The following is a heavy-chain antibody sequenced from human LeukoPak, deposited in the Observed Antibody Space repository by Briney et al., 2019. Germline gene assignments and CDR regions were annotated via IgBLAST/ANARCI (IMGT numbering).Heavy chain of an antibody. CDR3: ARTTIFGVVRLPDAFDI. J-gene: IGHJ3*02. D-gene: IGHD3-3*01. Sequence: GESLKISCKGSGYSFTSYWIGWVRPMPGKGLEWMGIIYPGDSDTRYSPSFQGQVTISADKSISTAYLQWSSLKASDTAMYYCARTTIFGVVRLPDAFDIWGQGTMVTVSS. CDR1: GYSFTSYW. CDR2: IYPGDSDT. V-gene: IGHV5-51*01.